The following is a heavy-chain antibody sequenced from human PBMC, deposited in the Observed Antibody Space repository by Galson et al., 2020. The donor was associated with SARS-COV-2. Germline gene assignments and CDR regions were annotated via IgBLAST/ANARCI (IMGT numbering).Heavy chain of an antibody. V-gene: IGHV4-4*02. CDR3: ARRSTTGLDY. CDR1: GDAIKTNNY. J-gene: IGHJ4*02. Sequence: SETLSLTCAVSGDAIKTNNYWTWVRQTPGKGLEWIGETYYTGSTSYKPSLKRRITISVDTSNNQFSLTLKSVTAADTAVYYCARRSTTGLDYWGQGMLVTVSS. CDR2: TYYTGST.